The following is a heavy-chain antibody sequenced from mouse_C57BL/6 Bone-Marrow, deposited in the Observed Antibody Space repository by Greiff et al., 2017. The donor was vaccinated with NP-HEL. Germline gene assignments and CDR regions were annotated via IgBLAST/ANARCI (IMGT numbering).Heavy chain of an antibody. CDR1: GFTFSDYG. V-gene: IGHV5-15*01. Sequence: EVKVVESGGGLVQPGGSLKLSCAASGFTFSDYGMAWVRQAPRKGPEWVAFISNLAYSIYYADTVTGRFTMSRENAKNTLYLEMSSLRCEDTAMYDCATSYGSSFAYWGQGTLVTVSA. CDR2: ISNLAYSI. CDR3: ATSYGSSFAY. J-gene: IGHJ3*01. D-gene: IGHD1-1*01.